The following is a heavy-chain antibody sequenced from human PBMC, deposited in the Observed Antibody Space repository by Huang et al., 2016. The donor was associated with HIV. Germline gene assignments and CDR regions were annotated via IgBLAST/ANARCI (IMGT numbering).Heavy chain of an antibody. CDR1: GFSFSSYD. Sequence: QGQLVESGGGVVQPGRSLRLSCAASGFSFSSYDMQWVRQAPGKGLDWVSCLSSDETEKYYADSVKGRFTISRDNSKDTLYLQMNSLTSEDTAVYFCLPAGHVSHYYYMDVWGKGTTVTVSS. CDR3: LPAGHVSHYYYMDV. CDR2: LSSDETEK. V-gene: IGHV3-30*03. J-gene: IGHJ6*03.